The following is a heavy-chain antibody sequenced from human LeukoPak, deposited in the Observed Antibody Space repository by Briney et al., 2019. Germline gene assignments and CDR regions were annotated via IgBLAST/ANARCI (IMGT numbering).Heavy chain of an antibody. CDR3: ARAFRKYFDY. CDR1: GYTVTGYY. J-gene: IGHJ4*02. CDR2: INRNSGGT. Sequence: ASVKVSCKASGYTVTGYYMHWVRQAPGQGLEWMGWINRNSGGTNYAQKFQGRVTMTRDTSISTAYMELSRLRSDDTAVYYCARAFRKYFDYWGQGTLVTVSS. V-gene: IGHV1-2*02.